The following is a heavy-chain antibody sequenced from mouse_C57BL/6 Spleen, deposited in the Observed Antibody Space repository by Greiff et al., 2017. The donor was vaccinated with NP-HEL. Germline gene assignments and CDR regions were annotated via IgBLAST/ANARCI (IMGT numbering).Heavy chain of an antibody. Sequence: VQLQQSGAELVRPGASVTLSCKASGYTFTDYEMHWVKQTPVHGLEWIGAIDPETGGTAYNQKFKGKAILTADKSSSTAYMELRSLTSEDSAGYYCTRGGSSSWFAYWGQGTLVTVSA. CDR2: IDPETGGT. CDR1: GYTFTDYE. V-gene: IGHV1-15*01. J-gene: IGHJ3*01. CDR3: TRGGSSSWFAY. D-gene: IGHD1-1*01.